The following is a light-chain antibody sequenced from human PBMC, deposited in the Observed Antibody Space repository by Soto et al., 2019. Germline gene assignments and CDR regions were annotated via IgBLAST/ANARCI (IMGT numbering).Light chain of an antibody. CDR3: QQYYDWPLT. CDR2: AAS. Sequence: DMAMTQSPATLSVSPGERVTLSCRASLSVTRNLAWYQQKPGQAPRLVLYAASTRAAGIAARFSGSGSGTEFTLTISSLQSEDFAVYYCQQYYDWPLTFGPGTKVDVK. J-gene: IGKJ3*01. CDR1: LSVTRN. V-gene: IGKV3-15*01.